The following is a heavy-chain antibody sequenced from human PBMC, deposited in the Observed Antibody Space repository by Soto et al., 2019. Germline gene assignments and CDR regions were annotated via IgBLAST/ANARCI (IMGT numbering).Heavy chain of an antibody. D-gene: IGHD4-17*01. V-gene: IGHV3-7*01. CDR3: ARISPNGGYGPIINAFDI. J-gene: IGHJ3*02. Sequence: GGSLRLSCAASGFTFSSYWMSWVRQAPGKGLEWVANIKQDGSEKYYVDSVKGRFTISRDNAKNSLYLQMNSLRAEDTAVYYCARISPNGGYGPIINAFDIWGQGTMVTVSS. CDR2: IKQDGSEK. CDR1: GFTFSSYW.